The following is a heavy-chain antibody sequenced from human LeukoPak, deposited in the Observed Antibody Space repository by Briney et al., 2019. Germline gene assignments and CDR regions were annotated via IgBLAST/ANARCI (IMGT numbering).Heavy chain of an antibody. V-gene: IGHV3-23*01. J-gene: IGHJ6*02. CDR1: GFTFSRHA. CDR3: AKGIDILTGYGLTGYYYYGMDV. Sequence: GGSLRLSCAASGFTFSRHAMNWVRQAPGKGLEWVSSISGTGGSTYYADSVKGRFTISRDNSKNTLYPEMNSLRAEDTAVYYCAKGIDILTGYGLTGYYYYGMDVWGQGTTVTVSS. D-gene: IGHD3-9*01. CDR2: ISGTGGST.